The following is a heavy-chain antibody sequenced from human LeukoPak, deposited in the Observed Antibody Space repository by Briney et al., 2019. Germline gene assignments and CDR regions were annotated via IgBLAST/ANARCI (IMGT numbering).Heavy chain of an antibody. CDR1: GYTFTSYY. CDR2: INAGNGNT. CDR3: ARVSGYDSRASDY. D-gene: IGHD5-12*01. Sequence: ASVKVSCKASGYTFTSYYMHWVRQAPGQRLEWMGWINAGNGNTKYSQKFQGRVTITRDTSASTAYMELSGLRSEDTAVYYCARVSGYDSRASDYWGQGTLVTVSS. J-gene: IGHJ4*02. V-gene: IGHV1-3*01.